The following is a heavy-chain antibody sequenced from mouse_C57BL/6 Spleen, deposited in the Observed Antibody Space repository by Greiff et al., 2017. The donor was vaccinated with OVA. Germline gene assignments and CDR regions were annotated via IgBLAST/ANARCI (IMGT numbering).Heavy chain of an antibody. J-gene: IGHJ1*03. V-gene: IGHV7-3*01. CDR2: IRNKANGYTT. CDR1: GFTFTDYY. Sequence: DVMLVESGGGLVQPGGSLRLSCAASGFTFTDYYMSWVRQPPGKALEWLGFIRNKANGYTTEYSASVKGRFTISRDNSQSILYLQMNALRAEDSATYYCARGPDDSPYFDVWGTGTTVTVAS. CDR3: ARGPDDSPYFDV. D-gene: IGHD2-4*01.